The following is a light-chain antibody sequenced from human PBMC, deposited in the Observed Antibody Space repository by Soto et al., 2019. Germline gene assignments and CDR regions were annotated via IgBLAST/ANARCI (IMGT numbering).Light chain of an antibody. V-gene: IGKV3-20*01. Sequence: EIVLTQSPGTLSLSPGERATLSCRASQSVSSSYLAWYQQKPGQAPRLLIYGASSRATGIPDRFSGSGSGTDFTLTISRLEPEDFAVYYCQQYGSSPWTFGQGTKVAI. J-gene: IGKJ1*01. CDR3: QQYGSSPWT. CDR2: GAS. CDR1: QSVSSSY.